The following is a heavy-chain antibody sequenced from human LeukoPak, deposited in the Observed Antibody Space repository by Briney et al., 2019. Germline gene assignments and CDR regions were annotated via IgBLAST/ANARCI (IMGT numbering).Heavy chain of an antibody. CDR2: INPNTGGT. D-gene: IGHD5-24*01. V-gene: IGHV1-2*02. CDR1: GYTFTDNY. J-gene: IGHJ4*02. CDR3: ARLHTRATFDY. Sequence: ASVKVSCKASGYTFTDNYIYWVRQAPGQGLEWMGWINPNTGGTNYAQKFQSRVTMTSDTSISTAYMELSRLRSDDTAVYYCARLHTRATFDYWGQGTLVTVSS.